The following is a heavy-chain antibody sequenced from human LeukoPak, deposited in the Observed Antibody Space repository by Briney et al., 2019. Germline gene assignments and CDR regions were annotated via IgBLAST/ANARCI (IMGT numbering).Heavy chain of an antibody. CDR1: GGTFSSYA. CDR2: INPNSGGT. CDR3: ARDGALGSSPIWGFDY. D-gene: IGHD3-16*01. V-gene: IGHV1-2*02. J-gene: IGHJ4*02. Sequence: ASVKVSCKASGGTFSSYAISWVRQAPGQGLEWMGWINPNSGGTNYAQKFQGRVTMTRDTSISTAYMELSRLRSDDTAVYYCARDGALGSSPIWGFDYWGQGTLVTVSS.